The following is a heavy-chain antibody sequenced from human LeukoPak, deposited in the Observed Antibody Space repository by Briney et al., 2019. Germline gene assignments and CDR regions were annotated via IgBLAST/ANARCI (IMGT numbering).Heavy chain of an antibody. D-gene: IGHD2-2*01. CDR1: GFTFSSYW. Sequence: PGGSLRLSCAASGFTFSSYWMSWVRQAPGKGLEWVANIKQDGSDKYYVDSVKGRLTISRDNSKNSPYLQMNSLRAEDTAVYYCARTQCISTRCSHYFDYWGQGTLVTVSS. V-gene: IGHV3-7*05. CDR2: IKQDGSDK. J-gene: IGHJ4*02. CDR3: ARTQCISTRCSHYFDY.